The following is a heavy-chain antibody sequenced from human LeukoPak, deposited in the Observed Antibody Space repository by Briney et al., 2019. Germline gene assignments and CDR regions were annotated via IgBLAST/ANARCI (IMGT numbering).Heavy chain of an antibody. D-gene: IGHD4-17*01. V-gene: IGHV1-2*02. CDR1: GHTFTGYY. J-gene: IGHJ4*02. CDR3: ARGGSTTTVTSYYFDY. CDR2: INPNSGGT. Sequence: ASVKVSFKASGHTFTGYYMHWVRQAPGQGLEWMGWINPNSGGTNYAQKFQGRVTMTRDTSISTAYMELSSLRSDDTAVYYCARGGSTTTVTSYYFDYWGQGTLVTVSS.